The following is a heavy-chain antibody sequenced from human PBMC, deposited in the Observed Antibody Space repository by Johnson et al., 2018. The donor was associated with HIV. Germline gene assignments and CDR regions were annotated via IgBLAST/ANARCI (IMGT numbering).Heavy chain of an antibody. V-gene: IGHV3-30*04. CDR3: AKEKNGYHWTFDI. CDR1: GFTFSSYA. CDR2: ISYDGSNK. D-gene: IGHD5-24*01. Sequence: QVQLVESGGGVVQPGRSLRLSCAASGFTFSSYAMHWVRQAPGKGLEWVVVISYDGSNKYYADSVKGRFTISRDNSKNTLYLQMNSLRAEDTAVYYCAKEKNGYHWTFDIWGQGTMVTVSS. J-gene: IGHJ3*02.